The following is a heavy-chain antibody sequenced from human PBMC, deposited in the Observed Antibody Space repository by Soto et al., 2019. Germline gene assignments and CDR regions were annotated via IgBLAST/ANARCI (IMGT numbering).Heavy chain of an antibody. D-gene: IGHD3-22*01. V-gene: IGHV4-30-4*01. CDR3: ARVVKPRRYSYDTSGYPFSFDS. CDR2: IYYSGNT. CDR1: GGSISSGDYY. Sequence: SETLSLTSTVSGGSISSGDYYWSWIRQPPGKGLEWIGYIYYSGNTYYNPSLKNRVTISVDTSKNQFSVKLSSVTAADTAVYYCARVVKPRRYSYDTSGYPFSFDSCGKRNLVTVSS. J-gene: IGHJ4*02.